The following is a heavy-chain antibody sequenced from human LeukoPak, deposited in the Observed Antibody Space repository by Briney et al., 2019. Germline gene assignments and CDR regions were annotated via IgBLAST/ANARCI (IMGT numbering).Heavy chain of an antibody. CDR1: GFTFSSNW. CDR2: ISWNSGSI. V-gene: IGHV3-9*01. Sequence: PGGSLRLSCAASGFTFSSNWMHWVRQGPGRGLEWVSGISWNSGSIGYADSVKGRFTISRDNAKNSLYLQMNSLRAEDTALYYCAKGHHSGSYLSSSYFDLWGRGTLVTVSS. J-gene: IGHJ2*01. D-gene: IGHD1-26*01. CDR3: AKGHHSGSYLSSSYFDL.